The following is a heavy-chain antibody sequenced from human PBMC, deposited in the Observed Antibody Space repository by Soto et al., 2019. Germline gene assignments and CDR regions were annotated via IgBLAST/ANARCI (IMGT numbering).Heavy chain of an antibody. Sequence: EVQLVESGGGLVQPGGSLRLSCAASGFTFSSYSMNWVRQAPGKGLEWVSYISSSSSTIYYADSVKGRFTISRDNAKNSLYLQMNSLRAEDTAVYYCARDVREGVGSQLYSYGLDVWGQGTTVTVSS. CDR2: ISSSSSTI. J-gene: IGHJ6*02. D-gene: IGHD3-10*01. V-gene: IGHV3-48*01. CDR1: GFTFSSYS. CDR3: ARDVREGVGSQLYSYGLDV.